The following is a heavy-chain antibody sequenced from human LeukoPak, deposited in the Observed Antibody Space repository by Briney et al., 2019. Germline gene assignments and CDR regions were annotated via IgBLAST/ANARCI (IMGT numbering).Heavy chain of an antibody. V-gene: IGHV4-30-4*08. J-gene: IGHJ3*01. CDR2: IYYSGST. Sequence: PSETLSLTCTVSGCSISSGDYYWSWIRQPPGKGLEWIGYIYYSGSTYYNPSLKSRVTISVDTSKNQFSLELSSVTAADTAVYYCARDQKYYYDSSGNFWGQGTMVTVSS. D-gene: IGHD3-22*01. CDR1: GCSISSGDYY. CDR3: ARDQKYYYDSSGNF.